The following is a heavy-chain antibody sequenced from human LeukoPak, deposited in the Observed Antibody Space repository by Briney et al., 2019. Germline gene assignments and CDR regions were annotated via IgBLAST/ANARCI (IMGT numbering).Heavy chain of an antibody. CDR3: ARGNSDAFDI. Sequence: GGSLRLSCAASGFTFSSYAMHWVRQAPGKGLEWMAIIWYDGSYKYYADSVKGRFTISRDNSKNTLYLQVNSLTAEDTAVYYCARGNSDAFDIWGHGTMVTVSS. V-gene: IGHV3-33*08. CDR1: GFTFSSYA. J-gene: IGHJ3*02. CDR2: IWYDGSYK. D-gene: IGHD4-23*01.